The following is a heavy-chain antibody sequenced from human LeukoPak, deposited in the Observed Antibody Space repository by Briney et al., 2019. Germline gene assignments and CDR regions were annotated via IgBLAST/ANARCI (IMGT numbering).Heavy chain of an antibody. V-gene: IGHV3-64*01. CDR3: ARGEAAAGTRARYYYYYMDV. J-gene: IGHJ6*03. Sequence: GGSLRLSCAASGFTFSSYAMHWVRQAPGKGLEYVSAISSNGYSTYYANSVKGRFTISRDNSKNTLYLQMGSLRAEDMAVYYCARGEAAAGTRARYYYYYMDVWGKGTTVTVSS. CDR1: GFTFSSYA. CDR2: ISSNGYST. D-gene: IGHD6-13*01.